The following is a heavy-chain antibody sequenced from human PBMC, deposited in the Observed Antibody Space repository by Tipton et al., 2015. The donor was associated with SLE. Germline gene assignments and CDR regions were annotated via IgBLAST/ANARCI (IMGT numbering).Heavy chain of an antibody. D-gene: IGHD2-2*01. CDR3: ARINVPTAMDFYYYYMDV. J-gene: IGHJ6*03. CDR2: TYYGGTI. Sequence: PGLVKPSETLSLTCNVSGGSISSGGYYWSWIRQHPGKGLEWIGYTYYGGTIYYNPSLKSRVTMSIDTSKNQFSLKLSSVTAADTAQYYCARINVPTAMDFYYYYMDVWGNGTTVTVSS. CDR1: GGSISSGGYY. V-gene: IGHV4-31*03.